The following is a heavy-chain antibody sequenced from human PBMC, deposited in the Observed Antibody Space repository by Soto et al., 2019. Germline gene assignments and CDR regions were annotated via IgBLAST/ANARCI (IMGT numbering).Heavy chain of an antibody. J-gene: IGHJ4*02. V-gene: IGHV4-34*01. CDR3: ARDKITGLFDY. CDR1: DGSFSGYS. Sequence: QVQLQQRGAGLLKPSETLSLTCAVYDGSFSGYSWTWIRQPPGTGLEWIGEINHSGSTNYNPSLKSRVTISVDTSKNQFSLKLTSVTAADTAVYYCARDKITGLFDYWGQGTLVTVSS. D-gene: IGHD2-8*02. CDR2: INHSGST.